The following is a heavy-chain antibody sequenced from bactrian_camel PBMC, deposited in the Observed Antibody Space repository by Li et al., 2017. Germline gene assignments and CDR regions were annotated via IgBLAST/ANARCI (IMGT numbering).Heavy chain of an antibody. CDR1: QYPYSSHC. D-gene: IGHD3*01. Sequence: HVQLVDSGGGLVQPGGSLRLSCDASQYPYSSHCLGWFRQAPGKEREGLALIYTGGGSSYYADSVRGRFIVAKDNAKNTLYLQMNSLRPEDTAMYYCAAALASGLSCNYYCPPQASGPGDPGHRL. V-gene: IGHV3S1*01. J-gene: IGHJ4*01. CDR3: AAALASGLSCNYYCPPQA. CDR2: IYTGGGSS.